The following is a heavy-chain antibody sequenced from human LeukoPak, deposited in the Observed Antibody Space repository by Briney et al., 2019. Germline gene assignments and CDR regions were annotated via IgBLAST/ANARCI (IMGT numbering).Heavy chain of an antibody. CDR3: ARDLRPSYDSSGYPSY. J-gene: IGHJ4*02. CDR2: INPSAGST. V-gene: IGHV1-46*01. D-gene: IGHD3-22*01. CDR1: GYTFTKYY. Sequence: GASVKVSCKASGYTFTKYYIHWVRQAPGQGLEWMGIINPSAGSTNYAQKFQGRVTMTRDTSISTAYMELSRLRSDDTAVYYCARDLRPSYDSSGYPSYWGQGTLVTVSS.